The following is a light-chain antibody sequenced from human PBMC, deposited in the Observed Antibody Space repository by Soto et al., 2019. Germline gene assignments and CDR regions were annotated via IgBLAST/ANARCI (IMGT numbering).Light chain of an antibody. CDR3: QQYNNWTPIT. V-gene: IGKV3-15*01. J-gene: IGKJ5*01. CDR1: QGVGSN. Sequence: TQSPSTLPASVWERATISCRASQGVGSNLAWFQQKPGQAPRLLIYASSTLPSGVPSRFSGSGSGADFTLTISIMQSEAYAVYYYQQYNNWTPITFGQGTRVEIK. CDR2: ASS.